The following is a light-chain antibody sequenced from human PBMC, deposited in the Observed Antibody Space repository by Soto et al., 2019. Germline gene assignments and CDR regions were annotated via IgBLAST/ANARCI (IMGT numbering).Light chain of an antibody. CDR1: SSDVGAYNF. V-gene: IGLV2-11*01. CDR3: QSYDSSLSGSGV. CDR2: DVS. J-gene: IGLJ3*02. Sequence: QSVLTQPRSVSGSPGQSVTISCTGTSSDVGAYNFVSWYQHNPGKAPKLMIFDVSARPSGVPDRFSGSKSANTASLTISGLQTEDEADYYCQSYDSSLSGSGVFGGGTKLTVL.